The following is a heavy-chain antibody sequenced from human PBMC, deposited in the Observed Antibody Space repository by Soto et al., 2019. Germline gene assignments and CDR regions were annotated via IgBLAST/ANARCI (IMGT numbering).Heavy chain of an antibody. CDR1: GYTFTSYY. V-gene: IGHV1-46*01. J-gene: IGHJ4*02. D-gene: IGHD1-1*01. CDR3: ASSNWNDLDY. Sequence: QVQLVQSGAEVKKPGASVKVSCKASGYTFTSYYMHWVRQAPGQGLEWMGIINPSGGSTSYAQKCQXXVXMXXDTSTSTVYMELSSLRSEDTAVYYCASSNWNDLDYWGQGTLVTVSS. CDR2: INPSGGST.